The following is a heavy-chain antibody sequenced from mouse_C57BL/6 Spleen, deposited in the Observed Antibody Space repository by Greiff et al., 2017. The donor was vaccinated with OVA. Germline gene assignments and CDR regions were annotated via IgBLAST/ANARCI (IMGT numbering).Heavy chain of an antibody. CDR3: TRKGGLLQGYFDV. J-gene: IGHJ1*03. CDR1: GYTFTDYE. CDR2: IDPETGGT. V-gene: IGHV1-15*01. D-gene: IGHD2-10*01. Sequence: QVQLQQSGAELVRPGASVTLSCKASGYTFTDYEMHWVKQTPVHGLEWIGAIDPETGGTAYNQKFKGKAILTADKSSSTAYMELRSLTSEDSAVYYCTRKGGLLQGYFDVWGTGTTVTVSS.